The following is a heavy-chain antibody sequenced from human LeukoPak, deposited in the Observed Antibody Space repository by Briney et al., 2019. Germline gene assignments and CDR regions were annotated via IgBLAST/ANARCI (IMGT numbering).Heavy chain of an antibody. J-gene: IGHJ5*02. CDR1: GYTFTGYY. CDR2: INPNSGGT. D-gene: IGHD6-6*01. Sequence: GASVKVSCKASGYTFTGYYMHWVRQAPGQGLEWMGWINPNSGGTNYAQKFQGRVTMTRDTSISTAYMELSRLRSDDTAVYYCARDLPTIVEQLVTRGGFDPWGQGTLVTVSS. CDR3: ARDLPTIVEQLVTRGGFDP. V-gene: IGHV1-2*02.